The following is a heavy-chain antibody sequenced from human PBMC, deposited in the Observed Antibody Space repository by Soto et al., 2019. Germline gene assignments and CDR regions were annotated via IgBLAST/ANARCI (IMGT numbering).Heavy chain of an antibody. D-gene: IGHD2-8*01. CDR2: VYYRGRS. J-gene: IGHJ4*02. CDR3: VSQRTSVLTQAYFDY. Sequence: SETLSPTCTVSGGSLSSYYWGWVRQSPGKGLEWIGSVYYRGRSYSKSSVKSRVTISVDTSKNQFSLNLNSVTASDTAVYYCVSQRTSVLTQAYFDYWGPGALVTVSS. CDR1: GGSLSSYY. V-gene: IGHV4-39*01.